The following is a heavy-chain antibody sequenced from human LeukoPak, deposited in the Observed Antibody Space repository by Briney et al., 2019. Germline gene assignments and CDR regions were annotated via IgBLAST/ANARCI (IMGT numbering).Heavy chain of an antibody. CDR3: AREVSYGDYELGY. D-gene: IGHD4-17*01. CDR2: IKQDGSEK. V-gene: IGHV3-7*03. CDR1: GFTFSSYW. J-gene: IGHJ4*02. Sequence: GGSLRLSCAASGFTFSSYWMSWVRQAPGKGLEWVPNIKQDGSEKYYVDSVKGRFTISRDNAKNSLYLQMNSLRAEDTAVYYCAREVSYGDYELGYWGQGTLVTVSS.